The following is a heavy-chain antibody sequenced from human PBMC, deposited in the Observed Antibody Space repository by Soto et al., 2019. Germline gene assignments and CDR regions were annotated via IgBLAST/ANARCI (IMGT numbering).Heavy chain of an antibody. CDR3: ARDGPVTSTSPRGAIDI. J-gene: IGHJ3*02. Sequence: QVQLVQSGAEVKKPGSSVKVSCKASGGTFSSYTFSWVRQAPGQGREWMGGIVPLFGTTNDAKIFQGRLTISADDSTSPVSIELSSFRSEDSAMYFCARDGPVTSTSPRGAIDIWGQGTEITVAS. CDR2: IVPLFGTT. CDR1: GGTFSSYT. V-gene: IGHV1-69*01. D-gene: IGHD3-16*01.